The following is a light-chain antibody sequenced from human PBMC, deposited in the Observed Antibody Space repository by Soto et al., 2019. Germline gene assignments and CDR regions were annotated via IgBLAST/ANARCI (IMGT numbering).Light chain of an antibody. CDR3: QQYNSYSEA. J-gene: IGKJ1*01. V-gene: IGKV1-5*03. CDR2: KAS. Sequence: DIQMTQSASTLSGSVGDRVTITCRASQTISSWLAWYQQKPGKAPKLLIYKASTLKSGVPSRFSGSGSGTEFTLTISSLQPDDFATYYCQQYNSYSEAFGQGTMVDI. CDR1: QTISSW.